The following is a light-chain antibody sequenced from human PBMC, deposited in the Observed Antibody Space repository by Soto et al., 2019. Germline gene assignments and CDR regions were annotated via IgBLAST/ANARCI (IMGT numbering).Light chain of an antibody. CDR3: QQYNNWPPWT. J-gene: IGKJ1*01. CDR2: DAS. Sequence: EIVLTQSPDTLSLSPGERATLSCRASQSVRSERLAWYQHKRGQAPRLVIFDASSRATGIPARFSGSGSGTEFTLTISRLQSEDIAVYYCQQYNNWPPWTFGQGTKVDNK. V-gene: IGKV3D-15*01. CDR1: QSVRSER.